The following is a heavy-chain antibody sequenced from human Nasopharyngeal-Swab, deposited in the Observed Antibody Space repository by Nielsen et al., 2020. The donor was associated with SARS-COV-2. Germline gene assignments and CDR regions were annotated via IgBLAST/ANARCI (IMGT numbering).Heavy chain of an antibody. Sequence: WIRQPPGKGLEWIGYIYYSGSTYYNPSLKSRVTISVDTSKNQFSLKLSSVTAADTAVYYCARGSPRSGYSYGSSRWFDPWGQGTLVTVSS. CDR2: IYYSGST. V-gene: IGHV4-31*02. D-gene: IGHD5-18*01. J-gene: IGHJ5*02. CDR3: ARGSPRSGYSYGSSRWFDP.